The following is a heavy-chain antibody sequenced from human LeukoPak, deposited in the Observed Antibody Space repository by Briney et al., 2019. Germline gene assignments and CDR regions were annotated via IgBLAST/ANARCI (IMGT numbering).Heavy chain of an antibody. D-gene: IGHD3-22*01. V-gene: IGHV5-51*01. CDR2: IYPGDSYT. CDR1: GYSFTSYW. J-gene: IGHJ3*02. CDR3: ATIIRGYATDAVDI. Sequence: GASLKISCQGSGYSFTSYWIGWGRPMTGKGLEWMGIIYPGDSYTRYSPSFQGQVTISADKSISTAFLQWSSLKASGTAMYYCATIIRGYATDAVDIWGQGTMVTVSS.